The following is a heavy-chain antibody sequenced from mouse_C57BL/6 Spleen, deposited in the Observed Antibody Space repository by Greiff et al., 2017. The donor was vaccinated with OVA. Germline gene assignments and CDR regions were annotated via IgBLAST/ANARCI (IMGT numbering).Heavy chain of an antibody. D-gene: IGHD1-2*01. CDR2: IDPANGNT. V-gene: IGHV14-3*01. CDR3: ARGAVNGDWYFDV. CDR1: GFNINNTY. J-gene: IGHJ1*03. Sequence: VQLQQSVAELVRPGASVKFSCTASGFNINNTYMHWVKQRPEQGLEWIGRIDPANGNTKYAPKFQGKATITADKSSNTAYMQLSSLTSEDTAIYYCARGAVNGDWYFDVWGTGTTVTVSA.